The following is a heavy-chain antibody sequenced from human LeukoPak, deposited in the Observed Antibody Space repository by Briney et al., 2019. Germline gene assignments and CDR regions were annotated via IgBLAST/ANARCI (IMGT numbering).Heavy chain of an antibody. D-gene: IGHD2-21*01. CDR2: ISYDGSNK. Sequence: PGGSLRLSCVASGFTFSSYAMHWVRQAPGKGLEWVAVISYDGSNKYYADSVKGRFTISRDNSKNTLYLQMNSLRAEDTAVYYCARETYLLVDYWGQGTLVTVSS. CDR1: GFTFSSYA. V-gene: IGHV3-30*01. CDR3: ARETYLLVDY. J-gene: IGHJ4*02.